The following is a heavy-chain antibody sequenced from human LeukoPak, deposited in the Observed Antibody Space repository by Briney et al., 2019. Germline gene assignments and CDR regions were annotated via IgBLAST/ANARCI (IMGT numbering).Heavy chain of an antibody. J-gene: IGHJ4*02. CDR1: GFIFSSYS. CDR3: TKDDGNNYGCLDY. V-gene: IGHV3-48*01. Sequence: GGSLRLSCAASGFIFSSYSMKWVRQAPGKGLEWVSYISSSSTTIYYADSVKGRFTISRDNAKNSLFLQINSLRAEDTAVYYCTKDDGNNYGCLDYWGQGTLVTVSS. D-gene: IGHD5-18*01. CDR2: ISSSSTTI.